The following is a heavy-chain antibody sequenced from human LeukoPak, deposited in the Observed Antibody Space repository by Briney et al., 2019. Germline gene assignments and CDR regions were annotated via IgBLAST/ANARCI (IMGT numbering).Heavy chain of an antibody. CDR1: GFTFSSYA. J-gene: IGHJ4*02. Sequence: GGSLRLSCAASGFTFSSYAMSWVRQAPGKGLEWVSAISGSGGSTYYADSVKGRFTISRDNSKNTLYLQMNSLRAEDTAVYYCAKAPWGHMVRGLMFDYWGQGTLVTVSS. D-gene: IGHD3-10*01. CDR3: AKAPWGHMVRGLMFDY. V-gene: IGHV3-23*01. CDR2: ISGSGGST.